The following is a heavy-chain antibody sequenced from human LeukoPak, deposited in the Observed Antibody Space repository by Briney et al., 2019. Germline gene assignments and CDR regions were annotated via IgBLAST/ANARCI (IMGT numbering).Heavy chain of an antibody. D-gene: IGHD2-21*02. CDR2: ISYDGSNK. V-gene: IGHV3-30*18. CDR1: GFTFSSYG. CDR3: AKGATDGDFGDYYYYGMDV. J-gene: IGHJ6*02. Sequence: GRSLRLSCAASGFTFSSYGMHWVRQAPGKGLEWVAVISYDGSNKYYADSVKGRSTISRDNSKNTLYLQMNSLRAEDAAVYYCAKGATDGDFGDYYYYGMDVWGQGTTVTVSS.